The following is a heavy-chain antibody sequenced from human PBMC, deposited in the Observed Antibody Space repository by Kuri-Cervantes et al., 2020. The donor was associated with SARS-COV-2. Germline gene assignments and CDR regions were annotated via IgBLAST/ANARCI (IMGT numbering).Heavy chain of an antibody. CDR1: GYTFTSNG. V-gene: IGHV1-18*01. Sequence: ASVKVSCKASGYTFTSNGISWVRQAPGQGLEWMGWISAYNGNTNYAQKLQGRVTMTTDISTSTAYMELRSLRSDDTAVYYCAREIERGTVVIAYMGYFDYWGQGTLVTVSS. D-gene: IGHD4-23*01. CDR2: ISAYNGNT. CDR3: AREIERGTVVIAYMGYFDY. J-gene: IGHJ4*02.